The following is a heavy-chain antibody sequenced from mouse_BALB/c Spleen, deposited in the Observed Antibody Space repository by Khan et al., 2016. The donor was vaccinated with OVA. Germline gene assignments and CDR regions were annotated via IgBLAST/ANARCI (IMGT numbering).Heavy chain of an antibody. D-gene: IGHD1-1*01. Sequence: EVQLQESGPGLVKPSQSLSHTCTVTGYSITSDYAWNWIRQFPGNKLEWMGFISYSGNTNYNPSLKSRISITRDTTKNQFFLQLNSVTIEDTATYYCARVYGGDFDYWGQGTTLTVSS. CDR2: ISYSGNT. CDR3: ARVYGGDFDY. J-gene: IGHJ2*01. V-gene: IGHV3-2*02. CDR1: GYSITSDYA.